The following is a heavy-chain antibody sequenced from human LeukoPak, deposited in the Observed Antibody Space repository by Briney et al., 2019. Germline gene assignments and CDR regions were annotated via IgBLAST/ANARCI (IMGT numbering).Heavy chain of an antibody. CDR2: INPDSGGT. V-gene: IGHV1-2*02. Sequence: ASVKVSCKASGYTFTDYYIHWVRQAPGQGLEWMGWINPDSGGTKYAQKFQGRVTMTRDTSISTAYMVLSTLRSDDTAVYYCARDRLAAAGTGGWGRGTLVIVSS. D-gene: IGHD6-13*01. J-gene: IGHJ4*02. CDR1: GYTFTDYY. CDR3: ARDRLAAAGTGG.